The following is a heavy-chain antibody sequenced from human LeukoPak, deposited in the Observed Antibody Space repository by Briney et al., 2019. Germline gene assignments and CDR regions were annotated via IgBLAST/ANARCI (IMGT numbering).Heavy chain of an antibody. V-gene: IGHV4-61*02. D-gene: IGHD3-10*01. J-gene: IGHJ4*02. CDR3: ARSPSPAMFRGAKYFWPLDY. CDR2: IYTSGST. CDR1: GGSISSGSYY. Sequence: SQTLSLTCTVSGGSISSGSYYWSWIRQPAGKGLEWIGRIYTSGSTNYNPSLKSRVTISVDTSKNQFSLKLSSVTAADTAVYYCARSPSPAMFRGAKYFWPLDYWGQGTLFTVSS.